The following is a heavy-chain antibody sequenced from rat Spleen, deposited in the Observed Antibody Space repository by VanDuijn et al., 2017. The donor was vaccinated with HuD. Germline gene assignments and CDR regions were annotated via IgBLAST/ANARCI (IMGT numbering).Heavy chain of an antibody. Sequence: EVKLVESGGGLVQPGRSLKLSCAASGFTFDDYGMAWVRQAPKNGLEWVASISWGGSSTYYPDNVKGRFTISRDNAKNALYLQMNNLRSEDTATYYCARHPPYVYFPPDYWGQGVMVTVSS. CDR2: ISWGGSST. J-gene: IGHJ2*01. CDR3: ARHPPYVYFPPDY. CDR1: GFTFDDYG. D-gene: IGHD1-6*01. V-gene: IGHV5-7*01.